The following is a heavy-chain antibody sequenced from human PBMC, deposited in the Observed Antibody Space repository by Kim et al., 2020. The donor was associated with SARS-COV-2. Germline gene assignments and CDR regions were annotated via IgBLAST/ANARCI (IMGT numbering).Heavy chain of an antibody. V-gene: IGHV3-7*01. CDR1: GFTFSRYW. CDR3: TRQYNTGWF. J-gene: IGHJ4*02. D-gene: IGHD6-19*01. CDR2: IKEDGSEK. Sequence: GGSLRLSCAASGFTFSRYWMSWVRQAPGKGLVWVANIKEDGSEKYYVDSVKGRFTISRDNAKNSLYLQMNSLRVEDTAVYYCTRQYNTGWFWGQGARVTVSS.